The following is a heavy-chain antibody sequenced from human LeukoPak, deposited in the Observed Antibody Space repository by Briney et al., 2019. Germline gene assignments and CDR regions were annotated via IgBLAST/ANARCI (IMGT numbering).Heavy chain of an antibody. V-gene: IGHV1-2*02. D-gene: IGHD6-13*01. CDR3: ARTSSSWYYFDY. Sequence: ASVEVSCKASGYTFTGYYMHWVRRAPGQGLEWMGWINPNSGGTNYAQKFQGRVTMTRDTSISTAYMELSRLRSDDTAVYYCARTSSSWYYFDYWGQGTLVTVSS. CDR2: INPNSGGT. CDR1: GYTFTGYY. J-gene: IGHJ4*02.